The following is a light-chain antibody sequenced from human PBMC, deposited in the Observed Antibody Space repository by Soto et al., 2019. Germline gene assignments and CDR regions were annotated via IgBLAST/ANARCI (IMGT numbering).Light chain of an antibody. CDR3: ATWDDKLNGWL. CDR1: SSNIGKNA. Sequence: QSVLAQPPSVSEAPRQRVTISCFGSSSNIGKNAVNWYQQFPGKAPKLLIYYDDLLPSGVSDRFSGSKSGTSASLAISVLQSEDEADYYCATWDDKLNGWLFGGGTKLTVL. CDR2: YDD. J-gene: IGLJ3*02. V-gene: IGLV1-36*01.